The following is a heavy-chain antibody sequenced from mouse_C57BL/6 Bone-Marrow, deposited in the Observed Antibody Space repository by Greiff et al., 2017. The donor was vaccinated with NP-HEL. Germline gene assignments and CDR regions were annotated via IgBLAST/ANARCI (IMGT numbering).Heavy chain of an antibody. Sequence: QVQLQQSGPGLVQPSQSLSITCTVSGFTLTSYGVHWVRQSPGKGLEWLGVIWRGGSTDYNAAFISRLSISKDNSKSQVFFKMNSRQADDTAIYYCASPATYEGYYLFAYWGQGTLVTVSA. CDR3: ASPATYEGYYLFAY. D-gene: IGHD2-3*01. CDR1: GFTLTSYG. V-gene: IGHV2-2*01. CDR2: IWRGGST. J-gene: IGHJ3*01.